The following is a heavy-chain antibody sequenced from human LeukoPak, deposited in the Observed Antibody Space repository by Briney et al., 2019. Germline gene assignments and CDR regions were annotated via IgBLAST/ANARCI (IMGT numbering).Heavy chain of an antibody. CDR2: TYYRSKWYN. V-gene: IGHV6-1*01. D-gene: IGHD6-13*01. CDR1: GDSDSSNSAA. J-gene: IGHJ5*02. Sequence: SQTLSLTFAISGDSDSSNSAAWNWITQSPSRGLEWLGRTYYRSKWYNDYAVSVKSRITINPDTSKNQFSLQLNSVTPEDTAVYYCGIDYEQQLVQSGHRRTRLNWFDPWGQGTLVTVSS. CDR3: GIDYEQQLVQSGHRRTRLNWFDP.